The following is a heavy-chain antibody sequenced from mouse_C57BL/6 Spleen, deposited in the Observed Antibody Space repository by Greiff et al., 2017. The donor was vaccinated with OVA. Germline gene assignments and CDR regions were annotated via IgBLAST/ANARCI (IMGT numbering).Heavy chain of an antibody. V-gene: IGHV5-16*01. D-gene: IGHD2-3*01. CDR1: GFTFSDYY. J-gene: IGHJ4*01. Sequence: EVKVVESAGGLVQPGSSMKLSCTASGFTFSDYYMAWVRQVPEKGLEWVANINYDGSSTYYLDSLKSRFIISRDNAKNILYLQMSSLKSEDTATYYCARGYDGYPYYAMDYWGQGTSVTVSS. CDR2: INYDGSST. CDR3: ARGYDGYPYYAMDY.